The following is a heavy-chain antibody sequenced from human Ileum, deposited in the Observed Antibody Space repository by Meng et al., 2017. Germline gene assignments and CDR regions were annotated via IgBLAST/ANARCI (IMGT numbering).Heavy chain of an antibody. J-gene: IGHJ4*02. CDR2: ISHSGST. V-gene: IGHV4-4*03. Sequence: QVQLQESGPGLVKPPGTLSLTVAVSSGSITSDTYWSWVRLPPGKGLEWIGQISHSGSTFYNPSLKSRVTMSVDKSKSQFSLMLTSVTAADTAVYYCARHGGYYQGFWGQGTLVTVSS. CDR3: ARHGGYYQGF. D-gene: IGHD4-23*01. CDR1: SGSITSDTY.